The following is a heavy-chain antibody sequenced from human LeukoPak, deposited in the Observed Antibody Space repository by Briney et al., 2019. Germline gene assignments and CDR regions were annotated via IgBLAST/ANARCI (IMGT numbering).Heavy chain of an antibody. J-gene: IGHJ3*02. Sequence: PSETLSLTCTVSGGSIRSYYWSWIRQPPGKGLEWIGEINHSGSTNYNPSLKSRVTISVDTSKNQFSLKLSSVTAADTAVYYCARRLFRGYSYGWVFDIWGQGTMVTVSS. CDR2: INHSGST. CDR3: ARRLFRGYSYGWVFDI. D-gene: IGHD5-18*01. V-gene: IGHV4-34*01. CDR1: GGSIRSYY.